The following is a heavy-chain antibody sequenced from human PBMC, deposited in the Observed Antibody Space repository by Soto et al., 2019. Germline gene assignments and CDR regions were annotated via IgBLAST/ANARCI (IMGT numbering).Heavy chain of an antibody. Sequence: GGSLRLSCAASGFTFSRYAMSWVRQAPGKGLEWVSTVSGSGVSTYYADSVKGRLTISRDNSKKTLDLQMNILRAEDTAIYYYAKDRALEASSLASGLDFWGQGITVTLSS. CDR3: AKDRALEASSLASGLDF. CDR1: GFTFSRYA. J-gene: IGHJ6*02. CDR2: VSGSGVST. V-gene: IGHV3-23*01. D-gene: IGHD2-21*01.